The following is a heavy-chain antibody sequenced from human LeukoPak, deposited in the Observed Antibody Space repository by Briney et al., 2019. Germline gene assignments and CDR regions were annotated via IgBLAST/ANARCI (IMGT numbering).Heavy chain of an antibody. J-gene: IGHJ4*02. CDR1: GYTFTSYG. V-gene: IGHV1-18*04. Sequence: ASVKVSCKASGYTFTSYGISWVRQAPGQGLEWMGWISAYNGNTNYAQKLQGRVTMTTDTSTITAYMELRSLRSDDTAVYYCARDLYSSGSIYYFDYWGQGTLVTVSS. CDR2: ISAYNGNT. D-gene: IGHD6-19*01. CDR3: ARDLYSSGSIYYFDY.